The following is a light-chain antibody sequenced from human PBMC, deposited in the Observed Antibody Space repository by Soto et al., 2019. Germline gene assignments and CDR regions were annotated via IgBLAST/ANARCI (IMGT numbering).Light chain of an antibody. CDR2: DAA. J-gene: IGKJ3*01. V-gene: IGKV1D-13*01. CDR3: HQFNNYPFT. Sequence: AIQLTQSPSSLSASVGDRVTITCRARQGISSALARYQQTPGKPPKLLIYDAARSEIGGPSRFSGSGSMTEFTLTISSLQPEDCATYYCHQFNNYPFTVGPGTKVDIK. CDR1: QGISSA.